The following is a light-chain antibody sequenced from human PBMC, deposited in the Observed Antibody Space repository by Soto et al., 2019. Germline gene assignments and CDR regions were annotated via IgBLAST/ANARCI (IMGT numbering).Light chain of an antibody. CDR3: QQYDIWPPT. Sequence: ELGLTQSPSTLSWSAGDRATLSWRASQSIRNYLAWYQQKPGQAPRLLIYAAFNRATGIPARFTGSGYGTEFILTISSLQSEDFAVYYCQQYDIWPPTFGQGTKVDIK. CDR1: QSIRNY. J-gene: IGKJ1*01. CDR2: AAF. V-gene: IGKV3D-15*01.